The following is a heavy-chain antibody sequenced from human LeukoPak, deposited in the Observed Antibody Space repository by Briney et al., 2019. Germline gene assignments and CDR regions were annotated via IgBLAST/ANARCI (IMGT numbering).Heavy chain of an antibody. CDR1: GFTFSSYA. Sequence: PGGSLRLSCAASGFTFSSYAMSWVRQALGKGLEWVSAISGNGGSTFYTDSVKGRFTISRDNSKKTLFLQMNSLRAEDTAVYYCAKDGKEWLLFPYYFDYWGQGTRVAVSS. J-gene: IGHJ4*02. V-gene: IGHV3-23*01. CDR2: ISGNGGST. CDR3: AKDGKEWLLFPYYFDY. D-gene: IGHD3-3*01.